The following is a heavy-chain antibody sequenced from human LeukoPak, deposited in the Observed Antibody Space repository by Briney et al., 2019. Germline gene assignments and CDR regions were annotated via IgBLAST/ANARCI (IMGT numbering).Heavy chain of an antibody. Sequence: PSETLSLTCTVSGGSISSYYWSWIRQPPGKGLEWIGYIYYSGSTNYNPSLKSRVTISVDTSKNQFSLKLSSVTAADTAVYYCARAASSGPLFTYHMDVWGKGTTVTVSS. CDR3: ARAASSGPLFTYHMDV. V-gene: IGHV4-59*01. J-gene: IGHJ6*03. CDR1: GGSISSYY. D-gene: IGHD3-22*01. CDR2: IYYSGST.